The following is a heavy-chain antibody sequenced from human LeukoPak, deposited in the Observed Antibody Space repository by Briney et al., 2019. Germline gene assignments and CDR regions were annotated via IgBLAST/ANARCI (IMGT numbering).Heavy chain of an antibody. Sequence: ASVKVSCKASGYIFTDYYMHWVRQAPGQGLEWMGRIIPIFGTANYAQKFQGRVTITTDGSTSTAYMELSSLRSEDTAVYYCARSQTYGSGSYYSYYYYYMDVWGKGTTVTVSS. J-gene: IGHJ6*03. CDR1: GYIFTDYY. CDR3: ARSQTYGSGSYYSYYYYYMDV. V-gene: IGHV1-69*05. D-gene: IGHD3-10*01. CDR2: IIPIFGTA.